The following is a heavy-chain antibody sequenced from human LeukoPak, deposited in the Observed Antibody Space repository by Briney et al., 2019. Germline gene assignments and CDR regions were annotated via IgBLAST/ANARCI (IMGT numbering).Heavy chain of an antibody. CDR1: GFTFSSYA. D-gene: IGHD1-26*01. V-gene: IGHV3-30-3*01. Sequence: GRSLRLSCAASGFTFSSYAMHWVRQAPGKGLEWVAVISYDGSNKYYADSVKGRFTISRDNSKNTLYLQMNSLRAEDTAVYYCQAEPRAFDIWGQGTMVTVSS. J-gene: IGHJ3*02. CDR2: ISYDGSNK. CDR3: QAEPRAFDI.